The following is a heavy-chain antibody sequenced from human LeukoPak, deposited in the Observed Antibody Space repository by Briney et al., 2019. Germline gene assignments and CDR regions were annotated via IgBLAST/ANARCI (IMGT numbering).Heavy chain of an antibody. Sequence: PSETLSLTCAVYGGSFSGYYWSWIRQPPGKGLEWIGEINHSGSTNYNPSLKSRVTISVDTSKNQFSLKLSSVTAADTAVYYCARGTTYYDFWSGYYPPGCYFDYWGQGTLVTVSS. CDR1: GGSFSGYY. V-gene: IGHV4-34*01. J-gene: IGHJ4*02. CDR3: ARGTTYYDFWSGYYPPGCYFDY. D-gene: IGHD3-3*01. CDR2: INHSGST.